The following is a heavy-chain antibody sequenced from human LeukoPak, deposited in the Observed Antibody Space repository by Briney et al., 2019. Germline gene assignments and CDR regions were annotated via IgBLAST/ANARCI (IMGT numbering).Heavy chain of an antibody. J-gene: IGHJ4*02. Sequence: SGTLSLTCAVYGGSFSGYYWSWIRQPPGKGLEWIGGINHSGSTNYNPSLKSRVTISVDTSKNQFSLKLSSVTAADTAVYYCARLQAVAARDYWGQGTLVTVSS. CDR3: ARLQAVAARDY. CDR2: INHSGST. D-gene: IGHD6-19*01. V-gene: IGHV4-34*01. CDR1: GGSFSGYY.